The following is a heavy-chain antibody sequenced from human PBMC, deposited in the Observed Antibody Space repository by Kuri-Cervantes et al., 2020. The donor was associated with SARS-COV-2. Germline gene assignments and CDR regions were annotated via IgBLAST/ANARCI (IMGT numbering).Heavy chain of an antibody. Sequence: SETLSLTCTVSGGSISSYYWSWIRQPPGKGLEWIGYIYYSGSTNYNPSLKNRVTISVDTSKNQFSLKLSSVTAADTAVYYCARDRPWQGYFDLWGRGTLVTVSS. J-gene: IGHJ2*01. V-gene: IGHV4-59*12. CDR2: IYYSGST. CDR1: GGSISSYY. CDR3: ARDRPWQGYFDL.